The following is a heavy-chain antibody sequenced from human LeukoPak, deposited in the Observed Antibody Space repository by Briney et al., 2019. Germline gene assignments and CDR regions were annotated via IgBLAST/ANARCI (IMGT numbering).Heavy chain of an antibody. CDR3: ARDTRYSGSYYRDFAFDI. J-gene: IGHJ3*02. CDR2: IYTSGST. CDR1: GGSISSYY. Sequence: SETLSLTCTVSGGSISSYYWSWIRQPAGKGLEWIGRIYTSGSTNYNPSLKSRVTMSVDTSKNQFSLKLSSVTAVDTAVYYCARDTRYSGSYYRDFAFDIWGQGTMVTVSS. V-gene: IGHV4-4*07. D-gene: IGHD1-26*01.